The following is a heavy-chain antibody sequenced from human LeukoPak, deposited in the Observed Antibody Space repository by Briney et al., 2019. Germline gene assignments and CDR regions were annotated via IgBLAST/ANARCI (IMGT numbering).Heavy chain of an antibody. CDR1: GYIFTGYY. Sequence: ASVKVSCKASGYIFTGYYMHWVRQAPGQGLEWMGWINPNSGGTNYAQKFQGRVTMTRDTSISTAYMELSRLRSDDTAVYYCARAPSYYYDSSGYPSESVLWFDPWGQGTLVTVSS. D-gene: IGHD3-22*01. CDR3: ARAPSYYYDSSGYPSESVLWFDP. CDR2: INPNSGGT. V-gene: IGHV1-2*02. J-gene: IGHJ5*02.